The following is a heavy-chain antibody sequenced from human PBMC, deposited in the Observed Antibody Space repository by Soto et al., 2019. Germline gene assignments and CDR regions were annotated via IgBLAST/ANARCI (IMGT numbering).Heavy chain of an antibody. D-gene: IGHD5-18*01. Sequence: SETLSLTCAVYGGSFSGYYWSWIRQPPGKGLEWIGEINHSGSTNYNPSLKSRVTISVDTSKNQFSLKLSSVTAADTAVYYCAITAMVRDLFDYWGQGTLVTVSS. J-gene: IGHJ4*02. CDR3: AITAMVRDLFDY. V-gene: IGHV4-34*01. CDR2: INHSGST. CDR1: GGSFSGYY.